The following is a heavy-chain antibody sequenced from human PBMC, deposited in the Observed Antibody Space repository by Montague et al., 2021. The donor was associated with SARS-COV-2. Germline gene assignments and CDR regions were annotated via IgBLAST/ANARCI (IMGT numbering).Heavy chain of an antibody. Sequence: SETLSLTCTVSGGSITTDIFYWGWVRQPPGKGLEWIGSISYSWSTYYNPSLKSRVTMSVDTSKNQFSLGLISLTATDTAMYYCARRSRVVTAIWALRTSLSSWFDPWGQGTLVTVSS. D-gene: IGHD2-21*02. CDR2: ISYSWST. CDR3: ARRSRVVTAIWALRTSLSSWFDP. J-gene: IGHJ5*02. CDR1: GGSITTDIFY. V-gene: IGHV4-39*01.